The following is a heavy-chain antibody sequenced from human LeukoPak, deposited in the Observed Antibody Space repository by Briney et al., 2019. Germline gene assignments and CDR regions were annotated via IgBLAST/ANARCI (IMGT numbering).Heavy chain of an antibody. D-gene: IGHD5-12*01. CDR3: ARGATTFDY. Sequence: SETLSLTCAVSGASISSYYWSWIRQPPGKGLEWVGYIYFSGNTNYNPSLKSRVTISVDTSKNQFSLKLSSVTAADTAVYYCARGATTFDYWGQGTLVTVSS. J-gene: IGHJ4*02. CDR1: GASISSYY. CDR2: IYFSGNT. V-gene: IGHV4-59*08.